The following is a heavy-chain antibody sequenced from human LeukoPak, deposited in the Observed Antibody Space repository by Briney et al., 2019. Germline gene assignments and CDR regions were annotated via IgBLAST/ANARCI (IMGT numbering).Heavy chain of an antibody. D-gene: IGHD3-22*01. CDR1: GYTFTGYY. J-gene: IGHJ4*02. CDR3: ARSPQQSYYYDSSGYYTPNRNKYYFDY. CDR2: INPNSGGT. V-gene: IGHV1-2*02. Sequence: ASVKVSCKASGYTFTGYYMHWVRQAPGQGLEWMGWINPNSGGTNYAQKFQGRVTMTRDTSISTAYMELSRLRSDDTAVYYCARSPQQSYYYDSSGYYTPNRNKYYFDYWGQGTLVTVSS.